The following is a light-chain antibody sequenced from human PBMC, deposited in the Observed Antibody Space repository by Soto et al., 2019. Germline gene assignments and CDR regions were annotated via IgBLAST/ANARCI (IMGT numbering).Light chain of an antibody. CDR3: QQYGSSPPLYT. V-gene: IGKV3-20*01. CDR1: QSVSSSY. CDR2: GAS. J-gene: IGKJ2*01. Sequence: EIVLTQSPGTLSLSPGERATLSCRASQSVSSSYLAWYQQKPGQAPRLLIYGASSRVTGIPDRFSGSGSGTDFTLIISRLEPEDFAVYYCQQYGSSPPLYTFGQGTKLEIK.